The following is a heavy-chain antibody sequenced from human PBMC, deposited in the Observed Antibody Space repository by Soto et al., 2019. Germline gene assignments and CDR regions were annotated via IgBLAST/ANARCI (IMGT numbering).Heavy chain of an antibody. J-gene: IGHJ3*02. D-gene: IGHD1-26*01. V-gene: IGHV1-18*01. CDR3: ARTTRGTFDI. CDR1: GYTFTSYG. Sequence: QVQLVQSGAEVKEPGASVKVSCRTSGYTFTSYGISWLRQAPGQGLEWMGWISAYNGNTNYAQKLQGRGTLNSDTPTTTAYMELRSLRSDDTAVYYCARTTRGTFDIWGQGTMVTVSS. CDR2: ISAYNGNT.